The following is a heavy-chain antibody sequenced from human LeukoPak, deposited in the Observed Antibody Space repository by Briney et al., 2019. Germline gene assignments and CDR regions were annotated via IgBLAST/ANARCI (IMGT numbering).Heavy chain of an antibody. V-gene: IGHV4-59*01. J-gene: IGHJ4*02. CDR2: IYVNRRT. CDR1: GGSISDVY. Sequence: ASETLSLTCTVSGGSISDVYWNWIRQTPGKGLEWIGSIYVNRRTSGKTNYNPSLKSRVTISVDTSKKQFSLKLSSVTAADTAVYHCARARGAEDTVYYFDLWGQGTLVTVSA. CDR3: ARARGAEDTVYYFDL. D-gene: IGHD4-17*01.